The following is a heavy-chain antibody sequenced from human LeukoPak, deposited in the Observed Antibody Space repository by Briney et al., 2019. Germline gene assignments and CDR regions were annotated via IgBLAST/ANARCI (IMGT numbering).Heavy chain of an antibody. CDR3: ARCPPSGSYACVH. D-gene: IGHD1-26*01. CDR2: MNPNSGNT. V-gene: IGHV1-8*01. J-gene: IGHJ4*02. Sequence: ASVKVSCKASGYTFTRYDINLVRQATGQGLEWMGWMNPNSGNTGYAQKFQGRVTMTRNTSISTAYMELSSLRSEDTAVYYCARCPPSGSYACVHWGQGTLVTVSS. CDR1: GYTFTRYD.